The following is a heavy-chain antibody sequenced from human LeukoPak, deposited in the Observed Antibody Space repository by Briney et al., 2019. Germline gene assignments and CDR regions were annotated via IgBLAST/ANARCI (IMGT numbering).Heavy chain of an antibody. V-gene: IGHV3-23*01. D-gene: IGHD4-17*01. J-gene: IGHJ6*03. Sequence: GGSLRLSCAASGFTFSSYAMSWVRQAPGKGLECISGFSGSGGSTYYADSVKGRFTISRDNSKNTLYLQMNSLRAEDTAVYYCARQTPYYGDYPPGYYYYYMDVWGKGTTVTVSS. CDR3: ARQTPYYGDYPPGYYYYYMDV. CDR2: FSGSGGST. CDR1: GFTFSSYA.